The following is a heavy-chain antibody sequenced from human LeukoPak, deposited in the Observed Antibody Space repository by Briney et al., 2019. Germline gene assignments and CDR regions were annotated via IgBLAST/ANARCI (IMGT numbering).Heavy chain of an antibody. Sequence: GGSLRLSCAASGFTFSDYYMSWIRQAPGKGLEWVSAIVRSDDGTHYADSVKGRFTISRDNSKNTLYLQMNSLRAEDTAVYYCARKYYDFWSGYYVSSWFDPWGQGTLVTVSS. CDR2: VRSDDGT. CDR3: ARKYYDFWSGYYVSSWFDP. V-gene: IGHV3-66*01. J-gene: IGHJ5*02. CDR1: GFTFSDYY. D-gene: IGHD3-3*01.